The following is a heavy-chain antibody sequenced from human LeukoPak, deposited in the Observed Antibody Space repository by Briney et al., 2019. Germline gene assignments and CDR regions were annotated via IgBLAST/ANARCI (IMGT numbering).Heavy chain of an antibody. Sequence: ASVKVSCKASGYTFTDSYIHWVRQAPGQGLEWMGWINPNSGGANFAQKFQGRVTMTRDTSITTAYMELSGLRSDDTAVYYCTRSRAFQYWGQGTLVTVSS. D-gene: IGHD3-10*01. V-gene: IGHV1-2*02. CDR1: GYTFTDSY. CDR3: TRSRAFQY. J-gene: IGHJ4*02. CDR2: INPNSGGA.